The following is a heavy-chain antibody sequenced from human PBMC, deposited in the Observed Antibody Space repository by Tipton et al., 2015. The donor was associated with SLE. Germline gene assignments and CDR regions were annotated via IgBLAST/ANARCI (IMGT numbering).Heavy chain of an antibody. CDR1: GYPFTNYD. V-gene: IGHV1-8*01. D-gene: IGHD2-2*01. CDR3: ARWQGYCGSTNCRQFDY. Sequence: QLVQSGAEVKKPGASVKVSCRTSGYPFTNYDINWVRQAAGQGLEWMGWMNLGSRKTVFTQKFQGRVTLTWDTSISTAYIELNSLRSEDTAVYYCARWQGYCGSTNCRQFDYWGQGTLVTVSS. J-gene: IGHJ4*02. CDR2: MNLGSRKT.